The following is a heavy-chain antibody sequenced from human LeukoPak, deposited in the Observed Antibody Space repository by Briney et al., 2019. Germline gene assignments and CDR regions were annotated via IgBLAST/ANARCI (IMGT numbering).Heavy chain of an antibody. D-gene: IGHD5-18*01. J-gene: IGHJ4*02. Sequence: PGGSLRLSCAASGFTFDDYAMHWVRQAPGKGLEWVSGISWNSGGIGYADPVKGRFTISRDNAKNSLYLQMNSLRAEDTALYYCAKSTGYSYGLGRIYYFDYWGQGTLVTVSS. CDR3: AKSTGYSYGLGRIYYFDY. V-gene: IGHV3-9*01. CDR1: GFTFDDYA. CDR2: ISWNSGGI.